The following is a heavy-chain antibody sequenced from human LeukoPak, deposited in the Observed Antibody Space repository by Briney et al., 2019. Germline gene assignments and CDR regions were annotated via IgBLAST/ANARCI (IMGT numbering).Heavy chain of an antibody. CDR1: GFSFSSFG. D-gene: IGHD1-1*01. J-gene: IGHJ3*02. CDR2: IWYDGSEK. CDR3: ARGGNAFDI. V-gene: IGHV3-33*01. Sequence: GGSLRLSCAASGFSFSSFGMHWARQAPGKGLEWVAVIWYDGSEKFYADSVKGRFTISRGNSKNTLYLQMNSLRAEDTAVYYCARGGNAFDIWGQGTMVTVSS.